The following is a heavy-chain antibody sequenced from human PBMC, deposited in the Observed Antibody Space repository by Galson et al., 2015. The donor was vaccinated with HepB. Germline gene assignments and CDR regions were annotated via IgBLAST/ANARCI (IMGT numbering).Heavy chain of an antibody. J-gene: IGHJ4*02. D-gene: IGHD2-15*01. V-gene: IGHV3-30*02. CDR2: IRDDGNNK. CDR3: AKDVVVLVATRWGLDY. CDR1: GFTFSNYG. Sequence: LRLSCAVSGFTFSNYGMHWVRQAPGKGLEWVSFIRDDGNNKYYADSVKGRFTTSRDNSKNTLYLQMNSLRAEDTAVYYCAKDVVVLVATRWGLDYWGQGTLVSVSS.